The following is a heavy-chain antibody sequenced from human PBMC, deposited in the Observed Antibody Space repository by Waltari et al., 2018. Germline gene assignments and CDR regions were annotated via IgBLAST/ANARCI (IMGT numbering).Heavy chain of an antibody. Sequence: EVQLVESGGGLVKPGGSLRLSCAASGFTFSSYSMNWVRQAPGKGLECVSSISSRSSYIYYADSVKGRFTISRDNAKNSLYLQMNSLRAEDTAVYYCAREIEDDYWGQGTLVTVSS. V-gene: IGHV3-21*01. CDR3: AREIEDDY. CDR2: ISSRSSYI. CDR1: GFTFSSYS. J-gene: IGHJ4*02.